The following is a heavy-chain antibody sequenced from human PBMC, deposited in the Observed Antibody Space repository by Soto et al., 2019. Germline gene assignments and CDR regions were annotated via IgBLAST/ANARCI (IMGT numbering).Heavy chain of an antibody. J-gene: IGHJ5*02. V-gene: IGHV1-18*01. CDR1: GYTFTSYG. CDR2: MSAYKGDT. D-gene: IGHD2-2*03. CDR3: ARDGYGYCSSTSCSHWFDP. Sequence: QVQLVQSGAEVKKPGASVKVSCKASGYTFTSYGISWVRQATGQGLEWMGWMSAYKGDTKYAQKLQGRVTMTTDTSQSTDDLELRSLRSDDTAVDYCARDGYGYCSSTSCSHWFDPWGQGTLVTVSS.